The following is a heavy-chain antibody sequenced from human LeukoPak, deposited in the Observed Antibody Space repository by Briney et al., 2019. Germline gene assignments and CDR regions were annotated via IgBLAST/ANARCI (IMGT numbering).Heavy chain of an antibody. J-gene: IGHJ1*01. Sequence: KPSETLSLTCAVYGGSFSGYYWSWIRQPPGKGLEWIGEINHSGSTNYNPSLKSRVTMSVDTSKNQFSLKLSSVTAADTAVYYCARGPTYYYDSSGYSFFFQHWGQGTLVTVSS. CDR2: INHSGST. V-gene: IGHV4-34*01. CDR3: ARGPTYYYDSSGYSFFFQH. CDR1: GGSFSGYY. D-gene: IGHD3-22*01.